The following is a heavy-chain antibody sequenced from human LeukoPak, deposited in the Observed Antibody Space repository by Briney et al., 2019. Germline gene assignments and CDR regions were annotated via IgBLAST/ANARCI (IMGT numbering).Heavy chain of an antibody. D-gene: IGHD3-10*01. CDR2: IYSGGST. V-gene: IGHV3-53*01. CDR3: ARVRFPYYFDY. CDR1: GFTVSSNY. J-gene: IGHJ4*02. Sequence: GGSLRLSCAASGFTVSSNYMSWVRQAPRKGLEWVSVIYSGGSTYYADSVKGRFTISRDNSKNTLYLQMNSLRAEDTAVYYCARVRFPYYFDYWGQGTLVTVSS.